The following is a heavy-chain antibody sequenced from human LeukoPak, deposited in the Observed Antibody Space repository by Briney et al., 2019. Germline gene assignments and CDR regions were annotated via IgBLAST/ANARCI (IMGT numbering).Heavy chain of an antibody. V-gene: IGHV3-30*02. Sequence: GGSLRLSCAASGFTFSSYGMHWVRQAPGKGLEWVAFIRYDGSNKYYADSVEGRFTISRDNSKNTLYLQMNSLRAEDTAVYYCARDGMDTAMVPNYYYMDVWGKGTTVTVSS. CDR1: GFTFSSYG. CDR2: IRYDGSNK. CDR3: ARDGMDTAMVPNYYYMDV. D-gene: IGHD5-18*01. J-gene: IGHJ6*03.